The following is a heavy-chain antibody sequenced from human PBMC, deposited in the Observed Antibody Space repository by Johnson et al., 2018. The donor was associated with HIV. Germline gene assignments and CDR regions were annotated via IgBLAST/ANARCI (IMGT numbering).Heavy chain of an antibody. J-gene: IGHJ3*02. CDR3: AKPQPPIVVVNATVVGKAFDI. V-gene: IGHV3-30-3*02. CDR1: GFTFSSYA. CDR2: ISYDGSNK. Sequence: QVQLVESGGGVVQPGRSLRLSCAASGFTFSSYAMHWVRQAPGKGLEWVAVISYDGSNKYYADSVKGRFTIYRDNSKNTLYLQMNSLRGEDTDVYYCAKPQPPIVVVNATVVGKAFDIRDQGTMVTISS. D-gene: IGHD2-21*01.